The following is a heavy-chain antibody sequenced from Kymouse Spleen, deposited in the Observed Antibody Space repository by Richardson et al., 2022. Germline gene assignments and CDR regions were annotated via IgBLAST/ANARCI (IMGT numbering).Heavy chain of an antibody. D-gene: IGHD2-2*02. CDR2: INHSGST. J-gene: IGHJ4*02. CDR1: GGSFSGYY. V-gene: IGHV4-34*01. Sequence: QVQLQQWGAGLLKPSETLSLTCAVYGGSFSGYYWSWIRQPPGKGLEWIGEINHSGSTNYNPSLKSRVTISVDTSKNQFSLKLSSVTAADTAVYYCARGREDIVVVPAARYGDYFDYWGQGTLVTVSS. CDR3: ARGREDIVVVPAARYGDYFDY.